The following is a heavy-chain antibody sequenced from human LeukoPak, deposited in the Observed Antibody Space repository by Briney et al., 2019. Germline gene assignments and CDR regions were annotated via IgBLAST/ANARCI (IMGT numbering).Heavy chain of an antibody. V-gene: IGHV4-39*01. CDR1: GGSISSSSSY. CDR2: IYYSGST. CDR3: ARHGLEGGYSYGYFD. J-gene: IGHJ4*02. D-gene: IGHD5-18*01. Sequence: PSETLSLTCTVSGGSISSSSSYWGWIRQPPGKGLEWIGSIYYSGSTYYNPSLKSRVTISVDTSKNQFSLKLNSVTAADTAVYYCARHGLEGGYSYGYFDWGQGTLVTVSS.